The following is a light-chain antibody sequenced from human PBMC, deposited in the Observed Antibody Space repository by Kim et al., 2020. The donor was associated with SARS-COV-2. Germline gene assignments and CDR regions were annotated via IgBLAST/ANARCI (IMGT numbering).Light chain of an antibody. J-gene: IGKJ1*01. CDR3: MQAVQTPWT. CDR1: QSLLHSNGYTY. Sequence: PAYIFRRSSQSLLHSNGYTYLDWYLPKPGQSPHRLIDLGSNRASWVPDMFSARESGTDFTLKISRVEAEDVGVYFCMQAVQTPWTFGQGAKVDIK. CDR2: LGS. V-gene: IGKV2-28*01.